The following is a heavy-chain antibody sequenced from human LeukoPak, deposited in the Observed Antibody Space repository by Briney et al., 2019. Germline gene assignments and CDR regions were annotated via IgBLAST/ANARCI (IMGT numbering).Heavy chain of an antibody. J-gene: IGHJ4*02. V-gene: IGHV3-74*01. CDR1: GFTFSRYW. Sequence: GGSLRLSCAASGFTFSRYWMHWVRQAPGEGLVWVSRIDSDGTNRDYADSVKGRFTISRDNAKNTVYLQMNSLRDKDTAVYYCAGRATGLPEYWGQGSLVTVSS. CDR2: IDSDGTNR. D-gene: IGHD3-9*01. CDR3: AGRATGLPEY.